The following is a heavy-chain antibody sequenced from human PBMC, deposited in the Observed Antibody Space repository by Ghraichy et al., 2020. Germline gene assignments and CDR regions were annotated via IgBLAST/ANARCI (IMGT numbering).Heavy chain of an antibody. CDR1: GFVFSSHG. Sequence: GGSLRLSCAASGFVFSSHGMTWVRQAPGKGLEWVSHIKQGGSEKYYVDSVKGRFTISRDNAKNSLYLQMNSLRVEDTAVYYCAREPYHYNPREPRGQGTMVTVSS. CDR3: AREPYHYNPREP. D-gene: IGHD5-12*01. J-gene: IGHJ3*01. CDR2: IKQGGSEK. V-gene: IGHV3-7*01.